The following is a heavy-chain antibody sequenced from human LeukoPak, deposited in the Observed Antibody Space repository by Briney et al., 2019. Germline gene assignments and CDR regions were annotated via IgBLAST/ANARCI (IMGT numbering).Heavy chain of an antibody. V-gene: IGHV1-18*04. J-gene: IGHJ6*04. Sequence: ASVKVSCKASGYTPTSYGISWVRQAPGQGLEWMGWISAYNGNTNYAQKLQGRVTMTTDTSTSTAYMELRSLRSDDTAVYYCARGLAARPQYGMDVWGKGTTVTVSS. D-gene: IGHD3-16*01. CDR1: GYTPTSYG. CDR2: ISAYNGNT. CDR3: ARGLAARPQYGMDV.